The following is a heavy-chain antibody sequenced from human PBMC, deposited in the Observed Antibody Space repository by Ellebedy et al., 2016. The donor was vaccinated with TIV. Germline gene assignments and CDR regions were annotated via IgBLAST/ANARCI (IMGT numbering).Heavy chain of an antibody. V-gene: IGHV4-34*01. CDR3: ARGYYDWGNSYHFDH. J-gene: IGHJ4*02. CDR1: GGSFSGYY. D-gene: IGHD3-16*01. CDR2: VNQSGRT. Sequence: SETLSLTCAVYGGSFSGYYWSWVRQPPGKGLEWIGEVNQSGRTNYHPSLKSRVTISVDTSKNQFSLKVNSVTAADTAVYYCARGYYDWGNSYHFDHWGQGTLVTVSS.